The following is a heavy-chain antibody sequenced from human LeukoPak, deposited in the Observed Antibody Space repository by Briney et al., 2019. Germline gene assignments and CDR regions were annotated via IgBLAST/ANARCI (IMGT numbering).Heavy chain of an antibody. D-gene: IGHD1-26*01. Sequence: GGSLRLSCAASGFPFSAFGMHWVLQAPGKGLEWLAYIRYDGYRRHYLPSVRDRITISRDNPQMTLFLEMKNLRGEDTALYFCAKEWEVGRYYFNHWGQGPLVIVSS. V-gene: IGHV3-30*02. J-gene: IGHJ4*02. CDR2: IRYDGYRR. CDR1: GFPFSAFG. CDR3: AKEWEVGRYYFNH.